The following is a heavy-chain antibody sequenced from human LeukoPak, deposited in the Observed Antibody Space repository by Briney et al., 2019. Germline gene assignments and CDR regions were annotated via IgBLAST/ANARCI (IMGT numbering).Heavy chain of an antibody. CDR1: GGTFSSYT. D-gene: IGHD2-2*02. Sequence: SVKVSCKASGGTFSSYTISWVRQALGQGLEWMGRIIPILGIANYAQKFQGRVTITADKSTSTAYLELSSLRSEDTAVYYCASRYCSSTSCYTLSAFDIWGQGTMVTVSS. J-gene: IGHJ3*02. CDR3: ASRYCSSTSCYTLSAFDI. V-gene: IGHV1-69*02. CDR2: IIPILGIA.